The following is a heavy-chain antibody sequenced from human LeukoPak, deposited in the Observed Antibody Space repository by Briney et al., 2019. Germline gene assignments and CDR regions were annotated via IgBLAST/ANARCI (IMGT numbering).Heavy chain of an antibody. CDR1: GGSFSGYY. J-gene: IGHJ4*02. CDR3: ANFGYSSGWSNY. D-gene: IGHD6-19*01. CDR2: INHSGSA. Sequence: PSETLSLTCAVYGGSFSGYYWSWIRQPPGKGLEWIGEINHSGSANYNPPLKSRVTISVDTSKNQFSLKLSSVTAADTAVYYCANFGYSSGWSNYWGQGTLVTVSS. V-gene: IGHV4-34*01.